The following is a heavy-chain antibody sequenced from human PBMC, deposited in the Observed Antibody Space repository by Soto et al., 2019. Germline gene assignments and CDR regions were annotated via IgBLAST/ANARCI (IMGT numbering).Heavy chain of an antibody. J-gene: IGHJ6*02. Sequence: SETLSLTCNVSGGSISDFYWSWIRQSPGKRLEWIGYLYYTGSTNYNPALKSRVTISLDTSKNQFSLKVRSVTAGDTAVYYCARGGGYDFRSSQAPPIDVWGQGTTVTVSS. CDR2: LYYTGST. CDR3: ARGGGYDFRSSQAPPIDV. D-gene: IGHD3-3*01. CDR1: GGSISDFY. V-gene: IGHV4-59*01.